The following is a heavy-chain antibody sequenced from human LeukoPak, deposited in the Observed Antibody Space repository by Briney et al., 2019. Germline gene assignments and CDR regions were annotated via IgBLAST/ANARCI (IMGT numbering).Heavy chain of an antibody. Sequence: GTSLRLSCAASGITFAIAGMHWVRQVPGEGLEWVAVISSDGRNIYCADSVKGRFIISRDTSRNILFLQMNGLRADDTAIYYCAKDKGDRYFDYWGQGTLVTISS. J-gene: IGHJ4*02. V-gene: IGHV3-30*18. D-gene: IGHD3-16*02. CDR1: GITFAIAG. CDR2: ISSDGRNI. CDR3: AKDKGDRYFDY.